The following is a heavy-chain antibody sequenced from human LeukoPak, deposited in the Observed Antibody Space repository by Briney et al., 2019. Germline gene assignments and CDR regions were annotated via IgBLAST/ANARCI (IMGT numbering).Heavy chain of an antibody. D-gene: IGHD3-10*01. J-gene: IGHJ4*02. V-gene: IGHV4-59*01. CDR1: GGSISSYY. CDR2: IYYSGST. CDR3: ASNSFDYYGSGSYSVDY. Sequence: PSETLSLTCTVSGGSISSYYWSWIRQPPGKGLEWIGYIYYSGSTNYNPSLKSRVTISVDTSKNQFSLKLSSVTAADTAVYYCASNSFDYYGSGSYSVDYWGQGTLVTVSS.